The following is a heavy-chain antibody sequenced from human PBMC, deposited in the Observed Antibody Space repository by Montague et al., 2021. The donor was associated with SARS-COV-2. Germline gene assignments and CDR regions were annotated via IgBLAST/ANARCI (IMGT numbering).Heavy chain of an antibody. Sequence: SLRLSCAASGFTFSSYAMHWVRQAPGKGLEWVAVISYDGSNKYYADSVKGRFTISRDSSKNTLYLQMNSLRAEDTAAYYCARGFRGGYSTFDYWGQGTLVTVSS. V-gene: IGHV3-30*04. J-gene: IGHJ4*02. D-gene: IGHD2-21*01. CDR2: ISYDGSNK. CDR1: GFTFSSYA. CDR3: ARGFRGGYSTFDY.